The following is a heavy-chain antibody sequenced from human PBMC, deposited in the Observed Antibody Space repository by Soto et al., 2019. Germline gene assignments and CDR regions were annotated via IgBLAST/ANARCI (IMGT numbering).Heavy chain of an antibody. CDR1: GFTFSSYG. D-gene: IGHD3-22*01. CDR2: ISYDGSNK. V-gene: IGHV3-30*03. Sequence: PGGSLRLSCAASGFTFSSYGMHWVRQAPGKGLEWVAVISYDGSNKYYADSVKGRFTISRDNSKNTLYLQMNSLRAEDTAVYYCAIIHYYDGSGYHPRDENWFDPWGQGTLVTVSS. CDR3: AIIHYYDGSGYHPRDENWFDP. J-gene: IGHJ5*02.